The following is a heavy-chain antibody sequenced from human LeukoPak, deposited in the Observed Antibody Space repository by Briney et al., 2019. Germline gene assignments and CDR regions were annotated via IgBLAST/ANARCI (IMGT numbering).Heavy chain of an antibody. J-gene: IGHJ4*02. CDR2: MNPNSGNT. V-gene: IGHV1-8*01. CDR1: GYTFTSYD. D-gene: IGHD3-22*01. CDR3: ARGPKVGSGYYYEGY. Sequence: VASVKVSCKASGYTFTSYDINWVRQATGQGLEWMGWMNPNSGNTDYAQKFQGRVTMTSNTSLSTAYMELSSLRSEDTAVYYCARGPKVGSGYYYEGYWGQGTLVTVSS.